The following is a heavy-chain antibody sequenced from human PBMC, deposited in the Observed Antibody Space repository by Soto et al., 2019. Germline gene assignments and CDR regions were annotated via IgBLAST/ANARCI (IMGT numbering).Heavy chain of an antibody. D-gene: IGHD4-17*01. Sequence: QVQLVQSGAEVKKPGSSVKVSCKASGGTFSSYAISWVRQAPGQGLEWMGGIIPIFGTANYAQKFQGRVTIPADESMSAGYMELRNLRSEDRDVYLCPRDSMDDYGYFQLWGQGTLVTLSS. CDR1: GGTFSSYA. V-gene: IGHV1-69*12. CDR3: PRDSMDDYGYFQL. J-gene: IGHJ1*01. CDR2: IIPIFGTA.